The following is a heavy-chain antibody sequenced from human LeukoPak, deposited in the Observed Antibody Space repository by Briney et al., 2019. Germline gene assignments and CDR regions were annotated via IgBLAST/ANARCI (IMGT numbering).Heavy chain of an antibody. J-gene: IGHJ4*02. V-gene: IGHV3-30*02. CDR3: AKPLPYSNSKIFDY. Sequence: GGSLRLSCAASGFTFSSYGMHWVRQAPGKGLEWVAFIRYDGSNKYYADSVKGRFTISRDNSKNTLYLQMYSLRAEDTAVYCCAKPLPYSNSKIFDYWGQGTLVTVSS. D-gene: IGHD4-11*01. CDR1: GFTFSSYG. CDR2: IRYDGSNK.